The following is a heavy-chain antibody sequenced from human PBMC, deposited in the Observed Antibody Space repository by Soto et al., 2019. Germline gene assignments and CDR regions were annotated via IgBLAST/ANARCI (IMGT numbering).Heavy chain of an antibody. V-gene: IGHV1-3*01. CDR3: ARDRYFDWLWEG. CDR2: ISADNGNT. J-gene: IGHJ4*02. D-gene: IGHD3-9*01. CDR1: GYTFTSYA. Sequence: GASVKVSCKASGYTFTSYAMHWVRQAPGQRLEWMGWISADNGNTKYAQKFQGRVTMTTDTSTSTAYMELRSLRSDDTAVYYCARDRYFDWLWEGWGQGTLVTVSS.